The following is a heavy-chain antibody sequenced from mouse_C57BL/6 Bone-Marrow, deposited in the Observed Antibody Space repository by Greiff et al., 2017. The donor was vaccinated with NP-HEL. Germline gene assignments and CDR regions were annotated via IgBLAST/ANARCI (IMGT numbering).Heavy chain of an antibody. CDR1: GYTFTSYW. V-gene: IGHV1-50*01. CDR3: ARYGGTTDGSSYDYFDY. D-gene: IGHD1-1*01. CDR2: IDPSDSYT. J-gene: IGHJ2*01. Sequence: QVQLQQSGAELVKPGASVKLSCKASGYTFTSYWMQWVKQRPGQGLEWIGEIDPSDSYTNYNQKFKGKATLTVDTSSSTAYMQLSSLTSEDSAVYYCARYGGTTDGSSYDYFDYWGQGTTLTVSS.